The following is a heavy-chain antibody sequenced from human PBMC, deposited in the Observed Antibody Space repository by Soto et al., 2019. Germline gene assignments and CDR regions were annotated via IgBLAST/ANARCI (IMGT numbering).Heavy chain of an antibody. CDR1: DFTFSNAW. D-gene: IGHD2-15*01. CDR2: IKSKTDGGTA. J-gene: IGHJ4*02. V-gene: IGHV3-15*07. Sequence: GGSLRLSCAASDFTFSNAWMNWVRQAPGKGLEWVGRIKSKTDGGTADYTAPVKGRFTISRDDSENTLFLQMNSLKTEDTAVYYCCRTRGGGYFDYWGRGTLVTVS. CDR3: CRTRGGGYFDY.